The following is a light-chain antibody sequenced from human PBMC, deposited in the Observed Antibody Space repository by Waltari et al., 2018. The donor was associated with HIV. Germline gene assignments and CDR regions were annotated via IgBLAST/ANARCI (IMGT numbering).Light chain of an antibody. J-gene: IGLJ2*01. CDR2: GNN. Sequence: QSVLMQPPSVSGAPGQRVTISCTGNSSNIGAGPDVHWYRQLPGTAPKFLISGNNFRPSGVPDRFSGSKSGTSASLVITGLQADDEAVYYCHCTDSSLMGPVVFGGGTKLTVL. CDR1: SSNIGAGPD. CDR3: HCTDSSLMGPVV. V-gene: IGLV1-40*01.